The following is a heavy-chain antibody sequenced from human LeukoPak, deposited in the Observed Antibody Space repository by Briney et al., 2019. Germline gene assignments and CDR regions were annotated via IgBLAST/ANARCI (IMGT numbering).Heavy chain of an antibody. CDR3: AKEGSSWYPYYYYGMDV. CDR1: GFTFSSYA. D-gene: IGHD6-13*01. CDR2: ISGSGGST. J-gene: IGHJ6*02. Sequence: GGSLRLPCAASGFTFSSYAMSWVRQAPGKGLEWVSAISGSGGSTYYADSVKGRFTISRDNSKNTLYLQMNSLRAEDTAVYYCAKEGSSWYPYYYYGMDVWGQGTTVTVSS. V-gene: IGHV3-23*01.